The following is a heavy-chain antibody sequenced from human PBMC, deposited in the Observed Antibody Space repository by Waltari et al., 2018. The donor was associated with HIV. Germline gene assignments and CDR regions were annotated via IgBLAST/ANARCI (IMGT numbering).Heavy chain of an antibody. CDR3: ARDRGWQQFDY. J-gene: IGHJ4*02. D-gene: IGHD3-10*01. CDR2: INPDGTEN. Sequence: EVQLVESGGGLVQPGGSLRLSCTVSGFTFSATWMTWIRQAPGEGLERVANINPDGTENYYVDSVKGRFTISRDNAKNALYLQMNSLRVEDTAVYYCARDRGWQQFDYWGRGTLVTVSS. CDR1: GFTFSATW. V-gene: IGHV3-7*01.